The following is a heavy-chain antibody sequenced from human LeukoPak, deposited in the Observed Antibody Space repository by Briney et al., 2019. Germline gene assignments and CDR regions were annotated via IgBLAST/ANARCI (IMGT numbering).Heavy chain of an antibody. Sequence: EASVKVSCKASGYTFTGYYMHWVRQAPGQGLEWMGGIIPIFGTANYAQKFQGRVTITADKSTSTAYMELSSLRSEDTAVYYCARVAPGDYYYYMDVWGKGTTVTVSS. D-gene: IGHD3-10*01. CDR1: GYTFTGYY. CDR3: ARVAPGDYYYYMDV. CDR2: IIPIFGTA. J-gene: IGHJ6*03. V-gene: IGHV1-69*06.